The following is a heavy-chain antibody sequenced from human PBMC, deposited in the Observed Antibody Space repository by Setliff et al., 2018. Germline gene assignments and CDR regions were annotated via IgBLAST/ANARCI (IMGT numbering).Heavy chain of an antibody. CDR2: INHRGST. J-gene: IGHJ5*02. Sequence: SETLSLTCGVYGGSFNDYYWSWIRQPPGKGLEWIGEINHRGSTNYNPSLKSRVTISVDTSKNQFSLKLSSVTAADTAVYYCARDPFGNPVFDPWGQGTLVTVSS. V-gene: IGHV4-34*01. D-gene: IGHD3-10*01. CDR3: ARDPFGNPVFDP. CDR1: GGSFNDYY.